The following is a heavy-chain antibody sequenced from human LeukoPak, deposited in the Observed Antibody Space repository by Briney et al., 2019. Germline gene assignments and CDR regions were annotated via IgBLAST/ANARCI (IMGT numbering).Heavy chain of an antibody. CDR1: GYTFTSYG. CDR3: ARGRGGEVWDAFDI. J-gene: IGHJ3*02. CDR2: ISAYNGNT. D-gene: IGHD2-21*01. V-gene: IGHV1-18*01. Sequence: ASVKVSCKASGYTFTSYGISWVRQAPGQGLEWMGWISAYNGNTNDAQKLQGRVTMTTDTSTSTAYMELRSLRSDDTAVYYCARGRGGEVWDAFDIWGQGTMVTVSS.